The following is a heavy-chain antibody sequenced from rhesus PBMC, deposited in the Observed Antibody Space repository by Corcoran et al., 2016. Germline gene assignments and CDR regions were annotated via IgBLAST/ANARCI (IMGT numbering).Heavy chain of an antibody. D-gene: IGHD1-44*02. V-gene: IGHV4-80*01. CDR1: GVSRSEYW. CDR2: ISGNVAVT. J-gene: IGHJ4*01. Sequence: VQLQESGPGLVKPSETLSFTCAVSGVSRSEYWWSWIRQSLGGGLEWIGEISGNVAVTYYHPTLRIRSSIAMDTSKMRFFLNLASVTAADTAVYFCVTGGRWTYRDSWGQGVLVTVS. CDR3: VTGGRWTYRDS.